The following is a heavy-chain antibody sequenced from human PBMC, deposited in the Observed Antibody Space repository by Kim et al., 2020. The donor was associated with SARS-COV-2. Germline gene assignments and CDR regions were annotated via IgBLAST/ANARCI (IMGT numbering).Heavy chain of an antibody. CDR1: GGTFSSYA. CDR3: AREEDCSGGSCSVSWFDP. J-gene: IGHJ5*02. V-gene: IGHV1-69*13. D-gene: IGHD2-15*01. Sequence: SVKVSCKASGGTFSSYAISWVRQAPGQGLEWMGGIIPIFGTANYAQKFQGRVTITADESTSTAYMELSSLRSEDTAVYYCAREEDCSGGSCSVSWFDPWGQGTLVTVSS. CDR2: IIPIFGTA.